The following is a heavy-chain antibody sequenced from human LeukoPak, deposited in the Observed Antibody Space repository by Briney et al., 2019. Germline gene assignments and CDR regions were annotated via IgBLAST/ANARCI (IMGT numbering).Heavy chain of an antibody. CDR1: GYTFTSYD. Sequence: GASVKVSCKASGYTFTSYDINWVRQATGPGLEWMGWMNPNSGNTGYAQKFQGRVTMTRNTSISTAYMELSSLRSEDTAVYYCARARWIVGATLSDYYYYGMDVWGQGTTVTVSS. CDR2: MNPNSGNT. CDR3: ARARWIVGATLSDYYYYGMDV. J-gene: IGHJ6*02. V-gene: IGHV1-8*01. D-gene: IGHD1-26*01.